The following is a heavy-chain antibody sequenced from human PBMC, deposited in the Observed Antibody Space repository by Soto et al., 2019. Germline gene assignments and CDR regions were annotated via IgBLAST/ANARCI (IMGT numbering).Heavy chain of an antibody. V-gene: IGHV4-34*01. CDR1: GGSFSGYY. CDR2: INHSGST. J-gene: IGHJ4*02. CDR3: ARVSWNIVVVPAARHFDY. Sequence: SETLSLTCAVYGGSFSGYYWSWIRQPPGKGLEWIGEINHSGSTNYNPSLKSRVTISVDTSKNQFSLKLSSVTAADTAVYYCARVSWNIVVVPAARHFDYWGQGTLVTVSS. D-gene: IGHD2-2*01.